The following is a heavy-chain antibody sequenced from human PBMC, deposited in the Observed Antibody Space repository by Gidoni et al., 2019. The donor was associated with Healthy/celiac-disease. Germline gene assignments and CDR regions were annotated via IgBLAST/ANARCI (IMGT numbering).Heavy chain of an antibody. CDR1: GGSFSGYY. Sequence: QVQLQQWGAGLLKPSETLSLTCAVYGGSFSGYYWSWIRQPPGKGLEWIGEINHSGSTNYNPSLKSRVTISVDTSKNQFSLKLSSVTAADTAVYYCANNSGYDTGDDYWGQGTLVTVSS. CDR3: ANNSGYDTGDDY. J-gene: IGHJ4*02. D-gene: IGHD5-12*01. CDR2: INHSGST. V-gene: IGHV4-34*01.